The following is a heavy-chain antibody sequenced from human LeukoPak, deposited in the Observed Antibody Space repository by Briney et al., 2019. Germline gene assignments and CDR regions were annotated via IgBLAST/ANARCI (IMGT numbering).Heavy chain of an antibody. J-gene: IGHJ5*02. CDR2: IYYTGST. D-gene: IGHD3-22*01. CDR1: GVSISSGGYS. CDR3: ARGGDSSGYEGRFDP. V-gene: IGHV4-30-4*07. Sequence: SETLSLTCAVSGVSISSGGYSWRWIRQPPGKGLEWIAYIYYTGSTYYNPSLKSRVTISVDTSKNQFSLRLSSVTAADTAVYYCARGGDSSGYEGRFDPWGQGTLVTVSS.